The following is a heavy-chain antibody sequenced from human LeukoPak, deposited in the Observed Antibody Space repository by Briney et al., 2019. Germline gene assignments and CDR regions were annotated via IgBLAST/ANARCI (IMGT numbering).Heavy chain of an antibody. CDR1: GDSFSSYF. V-gene: IGHV4-4*07. CDR3: ARGRGGYDC. Sequence: SETLSLTCTVSGDSFSSYFWSWIRQPAGKGLEWIGRMYTSGITNSNPSLKSRVTMSVDTSKNQFSLNLTSVTAADTAVYYCARGRGGYDCWGQGTLVTVSS. D-gene: IGHD5-24*01. CDR2: MYTSGIT. J-gene: IGHJ4*02.